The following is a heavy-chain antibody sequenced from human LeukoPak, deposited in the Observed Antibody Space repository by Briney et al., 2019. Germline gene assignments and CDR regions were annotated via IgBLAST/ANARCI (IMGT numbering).Heavy chain of an antibody. CDR2: IYYSGSN. CDR3: ARDGYYYDSSGYPAVDP. V-gene: IGHV4-30-4*01. J-gene: IGHJ5*02. D-gene: IGHD3-22*01. Sequence: SETLSLTCTVSGGSLSSGDYYWSWIRQPPGKGLEWIGYIYYSGSNYYNPSLKSRVTLSVDTSKNQFSLKLSSVTAADTAVYYCARDGYYYDSSGYPAVDPWGQGTLVTVSS. CDR1: GGSLSSGDYY.